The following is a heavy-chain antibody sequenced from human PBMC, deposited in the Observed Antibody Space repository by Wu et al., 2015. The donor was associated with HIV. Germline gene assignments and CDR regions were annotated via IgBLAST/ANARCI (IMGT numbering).Heavy chain of an antibody. CDR1: GGTFSSYA. Sequence: QVQLVQSGAEVKKPGASVKVSCKASGGTFSSYAISWVRQAPGQGLEWMGGIIPIFGTANYAQKFQGRVTITTDESTSTAYMELSSLRSEDTAVYYCAGSPLIQLWSRAYYYYGMDVWGQGTTVTVSS. D-gene: IGHD5-18*01. CDR3: AGSPLIQLWSRAYYYYGMDV. J-gene: IGHJ6*02. V-gene: IGHV1-69*01. CDR2: IIPIFGTA.